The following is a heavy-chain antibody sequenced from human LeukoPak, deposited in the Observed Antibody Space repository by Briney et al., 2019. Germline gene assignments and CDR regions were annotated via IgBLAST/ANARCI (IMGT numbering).Heavy chain of an antibody. CDR1: GGSISSYY. D-gene: IGHD3-22*01. J-gene: IGHJ3*02. CDR3: ASHYYDSSGYYHGAFDI. V-gene: IGHV4-59*08. CDR2: IYHSGST. Sequence: SETLSLTCTVSGGSISSYYWSWIRQPPGKGLEWIGSIYHSGSTYYNPSLKSRVTISVDTSKNQFSLKLSSVTAADTAVYYCASHYYDSSGYYHGAFDIWGQGTMVTVSS.